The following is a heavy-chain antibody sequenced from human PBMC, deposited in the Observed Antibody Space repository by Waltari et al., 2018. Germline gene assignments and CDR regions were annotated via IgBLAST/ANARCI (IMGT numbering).Heavy chain of an antibody. CDR1: GFTFSDYA. V-gene: IGHV3-73*01. J-gene: IGHJ3*01. Sequence: EVQLVESGGGLVQPGGSLRLSCAASGFTFSDYAMSWVRQASGKGLEWVGYIRSKYNNYATEYAASVKGRFTISRDDSKNTLYLQMSSLKTEDTAVYYCTTDRGGWQAFDFWGQGLRVTVSS. CDR3: TTDRGGWQAFDF. CDR2: IRSKYNNYAT. D-gene: IGHD6-19*01.